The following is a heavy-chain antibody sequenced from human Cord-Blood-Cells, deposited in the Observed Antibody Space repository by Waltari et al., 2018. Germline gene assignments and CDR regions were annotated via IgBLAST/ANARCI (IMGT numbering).Heavy chain of an antibody. Sequence: QLQLQESGPGLVKPSETLSLTCTVSGGSISSSSYYWGWIRQPPGQGLEWIGSIYYSGSTYYNPSLKSRVTISVDTSKNQFSLKLSSVTAADTAVYYCASTPRVFGVVYWFDPWGQGTLVTVSS. CDR2: IYYSGST. J-gene: IGHJ5*02. V-gene: IGHV4-39*01. D-gene: IGHD3-3*01. CDR1: GGSISSSSYY. CDR3: ASTPRVFGVVYWFDP.